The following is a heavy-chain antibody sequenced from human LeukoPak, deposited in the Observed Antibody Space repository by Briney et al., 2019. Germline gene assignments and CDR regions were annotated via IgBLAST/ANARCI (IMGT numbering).Heavy chain of an antibody. CDR1: GFSFSIHS. D-gene: IGHD2-15*01. CDR3: AREVVTRQDLDV. J-gene: IGHJ6*02. Sequence: PGGSLRLSCAASGFSFSIHSMNWVRQAPGKGLEWVASINSRGRDTYHADSVKGRFTISRDKAKSSLYLQMNSLRAEDTAIYYCAREVVTRQDLDVWGQGTTVTVSS. CDR2: INSRGRDT. V-gene: IGHV3-21*01.